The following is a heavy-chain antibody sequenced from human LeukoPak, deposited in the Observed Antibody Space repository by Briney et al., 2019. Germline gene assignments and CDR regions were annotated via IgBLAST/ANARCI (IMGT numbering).Heavy chain of an antibody. J-gene: IGHJ4*02. Sequence: PGGSLRLSCAASRFTFSSYWMSWVRQAPGKGLEWVANIKQDGSEKYYVDSVKGRFTISRDNAKNSLYLQLNSLRAEDTAVYYCAREFTGYGNTDYWGQGTLVTVSS. V-gene: IGHV3-7*03. CDR2: IKQDGSEK. D-gene: IGHD5-12*01. CDR1: RFTFSSYW. CDR3: AREFTGYGNTDY.